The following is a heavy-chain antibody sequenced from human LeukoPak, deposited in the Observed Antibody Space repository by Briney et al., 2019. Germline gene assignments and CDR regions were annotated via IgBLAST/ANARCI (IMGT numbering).Heavy chain of an antibody. V-gene: IGHV3-21*01. CDR1: GFTFSGYT. CDR2: MSSSSTYI. D-gene: IGHD4-11*01. J-gene: IGHJ2*01. CDR3: ASTTTLTQQNWYIDL. Sequence: GGSLRLSCAASGFTFSGYTMHWVRQAPGKGLEWVSSMSSSSTYIYHTDSVKGRFTISRDNAKNSLYLHMNSLRAEDTAVYYCASTTTLTQQNWYIDLWGRGTLVTVSS.